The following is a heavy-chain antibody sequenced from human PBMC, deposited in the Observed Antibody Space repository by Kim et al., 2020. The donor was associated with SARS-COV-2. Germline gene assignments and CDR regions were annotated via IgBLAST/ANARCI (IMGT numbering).Heavy chain of an antibody. D-gene: IGHD6-6*01. CDR1: GGSISSGSYY. J-gene: IGHJ5*02. Sequence: SETLSLTCTVSGGSISSGSYYWSWIRQPAGKGLEWIGRIYTSGSTNYNPSLKSRVTISVDTSKNQFSLKLSSVTAADTAVYYCARERYSSSPGGEDDENWFDPWGQGTLVTVSS. V-gene: IGHV4-61*02. CDR3: ARERYSSSPGGEDDENWFDP. CDR2: IYTSGST.